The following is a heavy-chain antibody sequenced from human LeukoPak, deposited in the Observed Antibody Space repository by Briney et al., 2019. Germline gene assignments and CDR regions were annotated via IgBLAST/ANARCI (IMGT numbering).Heavy chain of an antibody. J-gene: IGHJ4*02. CDR3: CWGRYGGYFDY. V-gene: IGHV1-8*03. CDR1: GYTFTGYY. CDR2: INPNSGGT. Sequence: ASVKVSCKASGYTFTGYYMHWVRQAPGQGLEWMGWINPNSGGTGYAQKFQGRVTITRNTSISTAYMELSSLRSEDTAVYYCCWGRYGGYFDYWGQGTLVTVSS. D-gene: IGHD3-9*01.